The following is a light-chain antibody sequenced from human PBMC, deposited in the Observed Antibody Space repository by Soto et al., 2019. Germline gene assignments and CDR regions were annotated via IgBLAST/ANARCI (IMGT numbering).Light chain of an antibody. V-gene: IGKV3-15*01. J-gene: IGKJ4*01. CDR1: QTISIS. Sequence: DIVMTQSPATLSVSPGETVTLSCRASQTISISLAWYQQKPGQSPRLLIYDASTRATGIPARFSGTGSGTEFTLTISSLQSDDFAVYFCQQYHNWPPLTFGGGTKLEIK. CDR2: DAS. CDR3: QQYHNWPPLT.